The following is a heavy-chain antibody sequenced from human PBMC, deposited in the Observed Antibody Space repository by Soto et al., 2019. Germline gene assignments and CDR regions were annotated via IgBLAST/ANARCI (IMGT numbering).Heavy chain of an antibody. V-gene: IGHV1-24*01. D-gene: IGHD3-10*01. CDR2: FDPVGGEA. Sequence: ASGQVSANISCHTLSEFSMRWVRQAPGNQLEWMGCFDPVGGEAIYKQKWHGRVTVTEDTVTATAYMELSGLKSDDTDVYYCATPRPLRGAIITNINFDFWGQGTPVTVSS. J-gene: IGHJ4*02. CDR3: ATPRPLRGAIITNINFDF. CDR1: CHTLSEFS.